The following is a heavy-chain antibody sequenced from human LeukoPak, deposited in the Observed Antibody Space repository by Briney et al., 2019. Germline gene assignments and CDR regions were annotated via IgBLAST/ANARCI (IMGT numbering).Heavy chain of an antibody. CDR3: AATVTTKSLSFDY. V-gene: IGHV3-48*04. CDR1: GFTFSSYS. D-gene: IGHD4-17*01. J-gene: IGHJ4*02. Sequence: PGGSLRLSCAASGFTFSSYSMNWVRQAPGKGLERVSYISSSSSTIYYADSVKGRFTISRDNAKNTLYLQMNSLRAEDTAVYYCAATVTTKSLSFDYWGQGTLVTVSS. CDR2: ISSSSSTI.